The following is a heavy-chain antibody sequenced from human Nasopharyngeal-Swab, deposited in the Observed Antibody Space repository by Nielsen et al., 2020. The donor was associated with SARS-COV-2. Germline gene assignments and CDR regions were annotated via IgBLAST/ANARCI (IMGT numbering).Heavy chain of an antibody. CDR2: INPNSGDT. J-gene: IGHJ4*02. CDR1: GYTFTDYY. Sequence: ASVKVSCKASGYTFTDYYMHWVRPAPGQGLEWMGRINPNSGDTKYAQKFQGRVTVTRDKSINTAYMELSSLRSDDTAMYYCARDDGDVPGITGSGPPGGYWGQGTLVTVSS. V-gene: IGHV1-2*06. D-gene: IGHD6-13*01. CDR3: ARDDGDVPGITGSGPPGGY.